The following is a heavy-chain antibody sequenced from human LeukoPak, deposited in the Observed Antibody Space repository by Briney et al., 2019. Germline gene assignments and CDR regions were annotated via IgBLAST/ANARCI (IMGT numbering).Heavy chain of an antibody. CDR1: GYTFTSYG. D-gene: IGHD2-8*01. CDR2: ISAYNGNT. CDR3: AGSLGYCTSNVCYLKY. Sequence: ASVKVSCKASGYTFTSYGISWVRQAPGQGLEWMGWISAYNGNTNYSQKLQGRVTMTTDTSTSTAYMELRSLRSDDTAVYYCAGSLGYCTSNVCYLKYWGQGTLVTVSS. V-gene: IGHV1-18*01. J-gene: IGHJ4*02.